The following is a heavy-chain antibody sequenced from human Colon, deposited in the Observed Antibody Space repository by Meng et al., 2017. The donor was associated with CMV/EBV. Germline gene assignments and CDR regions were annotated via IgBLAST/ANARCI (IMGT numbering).Heavy chain of an antibody. Sequence: GESLKISCAASGFTFSDYYMTWIRQAPGKGLEWVSSISSSSSYIYYADSVKGRFTISRDNAKNSLYLQMTSLRDEDTAVYYCARDSQEFTITNWLDPWGQGTLVTVSS. CDR3: ARDSQEFTITNWLDP. J-gene: IGHJ5*02. V-gene: IGHV3-11*06. CDR1: GFTFSDYY. D-gene: IGHD3-10*01. CDR2: ISSSSSYI.